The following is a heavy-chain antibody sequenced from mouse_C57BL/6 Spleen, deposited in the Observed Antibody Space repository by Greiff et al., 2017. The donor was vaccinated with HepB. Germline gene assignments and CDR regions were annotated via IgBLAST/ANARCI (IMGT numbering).Heavy chain of an antibody. Sequence: EVHLVESEGGLVQPGSSMKLSCTASGFTFSDYYMAWVRQVPEKGLEWVANINYDGSSTYYLDSLKSRFIISRDNAKNILYLQMSSLKSEDTATYYCARVDGSSYRYFDVWGTGTTVTVSS. CDR2: INYDGSST. D-gene: IGHD1-1*01. CDR1: GFTFSDYY. CDR3: ARVDGSSYRYFDV. J-gene: IGHJ1*03. V-gene: IGHV5-16*01.